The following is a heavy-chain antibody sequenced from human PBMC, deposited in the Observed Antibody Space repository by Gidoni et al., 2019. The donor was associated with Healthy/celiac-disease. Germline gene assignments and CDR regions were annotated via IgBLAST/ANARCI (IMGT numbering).Heavy chain of an antibody. Sequence: EVQLLESGGGLVQPGGSLRLSCADSGFTFSSYAMSWVRQAPGKGLEWVSAISGSGGSTYYADSVKGRFTISRDNSKNTLYLQMNSLRAEDTAVYYCAKGVAAAGHAFDIWGQGTMVTVSS. D-gene: IGHD6-13*01. CDR3: AKGVAAAGHAFDI. CDR1: GFTFSSYA. V-gene: IGHV3-23*01. CDR2: ISGSGGST. J-gene: IGHJ3*02.